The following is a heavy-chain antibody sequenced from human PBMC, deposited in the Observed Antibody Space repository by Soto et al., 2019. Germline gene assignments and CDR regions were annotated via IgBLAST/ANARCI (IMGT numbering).Heavy chain of an antibody. V-gene: IGHV4-39*01. CDR3: ASRQGQQQLGGFDY. CDR2: IYYSGST. D-gene: IGHD6-13*01. J-gene: IGHJ4*02. CDR1: GGSISSSSYY. Sequence: KPSETLSLTCTVSGGSISSSSYYWGWIRQPPGKGLEWIGNIYYSGSTYYNPSLKSRVTISVDTSKNQFSLKLSSVTAADTAVYYCASRQGQQQLGGFDYWGQGTLVTVSS.